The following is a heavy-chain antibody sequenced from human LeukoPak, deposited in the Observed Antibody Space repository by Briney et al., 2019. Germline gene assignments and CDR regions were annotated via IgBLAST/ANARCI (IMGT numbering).Heavy chain of an antibody. J-gene: IGHJ6*03. CDR3: ARQIVGTSWDYYYSYIDV. CDR2: VFHSGNT. CDR1: GGSISSSLYH. V-gene: IGHV4-39*01. D-gene: IGHD2-15*01. Sequence: SETLSLTCSVSGGSISSSLYHWGWLRQPPGKGLEWIGNVFHSGNTYSSPSLQSRVAFSVDTSKNQFSLKLTSVTATDTAVYYCARQIVGTSWDYYYSYIDVWGKGTSVSVSS.